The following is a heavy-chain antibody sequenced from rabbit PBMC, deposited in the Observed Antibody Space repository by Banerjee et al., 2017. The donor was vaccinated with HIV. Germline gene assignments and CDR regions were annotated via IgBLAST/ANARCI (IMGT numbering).Heavy chain of an antibody. J-gene: IGHJ4*01. CDR2: IVPGFDIR. D-gene: IGHD2-1*01. CDR3: TRIPTMDIPSFDL. CDR1: EIDFSNCG. V-gene: IGHV1S47*01. Sequence: ELVESGGGLVQPGESLKLSCKASEIDFSNCGFGWVRQAPGKGPEWIAYIVPGFDIRNYASPVKGRFTISIDNARNTVFLQMTSLAASDTATYFCTRIPTMDIPSFDLWGPGTLVTVS.